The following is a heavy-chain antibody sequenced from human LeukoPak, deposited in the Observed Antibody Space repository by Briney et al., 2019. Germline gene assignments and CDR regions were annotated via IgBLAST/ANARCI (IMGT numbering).Heavy chain of an antibody. CDR2: IYYSGST. Sequence: PSQTLSLTCTVSGGSISSGGYYWSWIRQHPGKGLEWIGYIYYSGSTYYNPSLKSRVTISVDTSKNQFSLKLSSVTAADTAVYYCARGNAGSYFWAALDIWGQGTLVTVSS. CDR3: ARGNAGSYFWAALDI. CDR1: GGSISSGGYY. D-gene: IGHD1-26*01. V-gene: IGHV4-31*03. J-gene: IGHJ3*02.